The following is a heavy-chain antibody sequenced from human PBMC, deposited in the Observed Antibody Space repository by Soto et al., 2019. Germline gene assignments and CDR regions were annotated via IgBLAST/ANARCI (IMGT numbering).Heavy chain of an antibody. Sequence: PGGSLRLSCAASGFTIRDFAMHWVRQAPGKGLEWVALISYDGKKKYYADSVKGRFTISRENSRDTLYLEMSGLRTEDTALYYCVGEGWTIPFEYWGRGTLVTVSS. CDR1: GFTIRDFA. D-gene: IGHD6-19*01. CDR3: VGEGWTIPFEY. V-gene: IGHV3-30*04. CDR2: ISYDGKKK. J-gene: IGHJ4*01.